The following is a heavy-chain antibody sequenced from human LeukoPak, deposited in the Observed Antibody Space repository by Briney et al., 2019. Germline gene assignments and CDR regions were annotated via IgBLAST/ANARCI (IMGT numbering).Heavy chain of an antibody. CDR2: IYYSGST. CDR3: ASDRITMVPGVIISSLKPTCDWFDA. V-gene: IGHV4-39*07. CDR1: GGSISTSRDY. J-gene: IGHJ5*02. D-gene: IGHD3-10*01. Sequence: SQTLSLTCTVSGGSISTSRDYWAWIRQPPGKGLECIGSIYYSGSTNYYPSLKSRVTMPADTSNNQFSLMLSSVTAAGTAVYHCASDRITMVPGVIISSLKPTCDWFDAWGQGTLVTVSS.